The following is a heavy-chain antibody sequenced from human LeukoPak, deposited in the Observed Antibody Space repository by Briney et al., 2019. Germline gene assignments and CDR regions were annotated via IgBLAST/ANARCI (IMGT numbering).Heavy chain of an antibody. J-gene: IGHJ5*01. V-gene: IGHV5-51*01. Sequence: GESLKISCKGSGYSFTSYWIGWVRQMPGKGLEWMGIIYPGDSDTRYSPSFQGQVTILADKSISTAYLQWSSLKASDTAMYYCARRSGWYSGLNWFDSWGQGTLVTVSS. CDR3: ARRSGWYSGLNWFDS. CDR2: IYPGDSDT. D-gene: IGHD6-19*01. CDR1: GYSFTSYW.